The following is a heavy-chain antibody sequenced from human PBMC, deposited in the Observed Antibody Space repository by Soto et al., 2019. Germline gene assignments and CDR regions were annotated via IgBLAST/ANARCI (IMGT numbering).Heavy chain of an antibody. J-gene: IGHJ4*02. CDR1: GGSISSYY. CDR2: IYYSGST. Sequence: SETPSLTFTVSGGSISSYYWSWIRQPPGKGLEGIGYIYYSGSTNYNPSLKSRVTISVDTSKNQFSLKLSSVTAADTAVYYCARLVPKDIVVVPAAMGNYFDYWGQGTLVTVSS. V-gene: IGHV4-59*01. CDR3: ARLVPKDIVVVPAAMGNYFDY. D-gene: IGHD2-2*01.